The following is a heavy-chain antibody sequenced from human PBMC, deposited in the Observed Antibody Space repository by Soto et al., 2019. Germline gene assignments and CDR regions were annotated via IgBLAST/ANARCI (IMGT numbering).Heavy chain of an antibody. D-gene: IGHD3-9*01. CDR2: ISAYNGNT. J-gene: IGHJ5*02. Sequence: QVQLVQSGAEVKKPGASVKVSCKASGYTFTSYGISRVRQAPGQGLEWIGWISAYNGNTNYAQKLQGRVTMTTDTSTSTAYMELRSLRSDDTAVYYCARDLYYDILTGYFDWLFDPWGQGTLVTVSS. CDR3: ARDLYYDILTGYFDWLFDP. V-gene: IGHV1-18*01. CDR1: GYTFTSYG.